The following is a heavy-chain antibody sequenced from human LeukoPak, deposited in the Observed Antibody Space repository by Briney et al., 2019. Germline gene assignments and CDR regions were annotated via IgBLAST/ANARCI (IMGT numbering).Heavy chain of an antibody. J-gene: IGHJ3*02. CDR2: IIPILGIA. CDR1: GGTFSSYA. V-gene: IGHV1-69*04. D-gene: IGHD2-15*01. CDR3: ASALVVVAATTGAFDI. Sequence: ASVKVSCKASGGTFSSYAISWVRQAPGQGLEWMGRIIPILGIANYAQKFQGRVTITADKSTSTAYMELSSLRSEDTAVYYCASALVVVAATTGAFDIWGQGTMVTVSS.